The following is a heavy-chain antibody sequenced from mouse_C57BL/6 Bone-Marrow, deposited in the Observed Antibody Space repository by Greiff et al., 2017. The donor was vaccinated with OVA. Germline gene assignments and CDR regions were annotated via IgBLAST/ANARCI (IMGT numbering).Heavy chain of an antibody. D-gene: IGHD2-1*01. J-gene: IGHJ4*01. V-gene: IGHV1-15*01. CDR3: TRGYGSYDAMDY. Sequence: QVQLQQPGAELVRPGASVTLSCKASGYTFTDYEMHWVKQTPVHGLEWIGAIDPETGGTAYNQKFKGKAILTADKSSSTAYMELRSLTSEDSADDYCTRGYGSYDAMDYWGQGTSVTVSS. CDR2: IDPETGGT. CDR1: GYTFTDYE.